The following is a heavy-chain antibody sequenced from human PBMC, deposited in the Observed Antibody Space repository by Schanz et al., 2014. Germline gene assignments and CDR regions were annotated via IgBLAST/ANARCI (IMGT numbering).Heavy chain of an antibody. D-gene: IGHD5-12*01. CDR3: ARGYSGYSHFDY. CDR1: GGTFTSYA. Sequence: QVRLVQSGAEVKKPGSSVRVSCKASGGTFTSYAFSWVRQAPGQGLEWMGWINTNTANPTYAQGFTGRFVYTLDASVTTAYLEISSLKAEDTAVYYCARGYSGYSHFDYWGQGALVTVSS. J-gene: IGHJ4*02. V-gene: IGHV7-4-1*02. CDR2: INTNTANP.